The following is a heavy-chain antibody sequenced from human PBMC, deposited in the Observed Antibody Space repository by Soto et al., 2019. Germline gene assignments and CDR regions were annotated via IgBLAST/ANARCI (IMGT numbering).Heavy chain of an antibody. D-gene: IGHD3-9*01. CDR2: TSAYNGHT. Sequence: QVQLVQSGVEVKKPGASVKVSCKASGYTFNSYGLSWVRQAPGQGLEWMGWTSAYNGHTNYAQKFQGRVTMTTDTSAGTAYMEVRSLSSDDTAVYYCARDGAANYDILTGYFSVGMDVWGQGTTVTVSS. CDR1: GYTFNSYG. CDR3: ARDGAANYDILTGYFSVGMDV. J-gene: IGHJ6*02. V-gene: IGHV1-18*01.